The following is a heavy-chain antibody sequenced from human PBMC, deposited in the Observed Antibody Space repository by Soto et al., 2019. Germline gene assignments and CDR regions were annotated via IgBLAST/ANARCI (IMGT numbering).Heavy chain of an antibody. J-gene: IGHJ6*02. CDR2: IIPIFGTA. Sequence: ASVKVSCKASGGTFSSYAISWVRQAPGQGLEWMGGIIPIFGTANYAQKFQGRVTITADKSTSTAYMELSSLRSEDTAMYYCARSFRSYYDSSGRPYYYYGKDVWGQGTTVTVSS. D-gene: IGHD3-22*01. CDR3: ARSFRSYYDSSGRPYYYYGKDV. CDR1: GGTFSSYA. V-gene: IGHV1-69*06.